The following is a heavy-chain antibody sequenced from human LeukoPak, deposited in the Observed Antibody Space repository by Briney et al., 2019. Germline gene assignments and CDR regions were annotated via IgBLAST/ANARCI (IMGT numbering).Heavy chain of an antibody. CDR2: IYYSGST. D-gene: IGHD5-18*01. Sequence: PSETLSLTCTVSGGSISSYYWSWIRQPPGKGLEWIGYIYYSGSTNYNPSLKSRVTISVDTSKNQFSLKLSSVTAADTAVYYCAGRGFSSGQDDDYWGQGTQVTVSS. V-gene: IGHV4-59*08. J-gene: IGHJ4*02. CDR3: AGRGFSSGQDDDY. CDR1: GGSISSYY.